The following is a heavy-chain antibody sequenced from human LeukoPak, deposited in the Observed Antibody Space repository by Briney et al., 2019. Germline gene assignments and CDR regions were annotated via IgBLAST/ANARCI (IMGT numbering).Heavy chain of an antibody. CDR2: INPNSGNR. Sequence: ASVKVSCKASGYTFTGYYMHWVRQAPGQGLERMGWINPNSGNRGYAQQFQGRVTITRDTSISTAYMELSSLRSEDTAVYYCARVDGSPDYWGQGTLVTVSS. CDR3: ARVDGSPDY. J-gene: IGHJ4*02. D-gene: IGHD2-15*01. V-gene: IGHV1-8*03. CDR1: GYTFTGYY.